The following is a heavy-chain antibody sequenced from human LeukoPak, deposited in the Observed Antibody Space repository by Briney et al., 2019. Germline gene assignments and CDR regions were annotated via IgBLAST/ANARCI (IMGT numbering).Heavy chain of an antibody. CDR1: GFTFSSYW. J-gene: IGHJ4*02. D-gene: IGHD3-10*01. CDR3: ARDSTFGEFDY. V-gene: IGHV3-74*01. CDR2: INSDGSST. Sequence: GGSLRLSCAASGFTFSSYWVHWVRQAPGKGLVWVSRINSDGSSTSYADSVKGRFTISRDNAKNTLYLQMNSLRAEDTAVYYCARDSTFGEFDYWGQGTLVTVSS.